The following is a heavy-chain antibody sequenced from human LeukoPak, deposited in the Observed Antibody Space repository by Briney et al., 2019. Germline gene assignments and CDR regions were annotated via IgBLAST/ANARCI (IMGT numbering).Heavy chain of an antibody. V-gene: IGHV3-48*04. D-gene: IGHD2-2*01. J-gene: IGHJ4*02. CDR2: ISSSSSTI. CDR3: ASTGRHCTSTSCSNYFHY. Sequence: GGSLRLSCAASGFTFSSYIMNWVRQAPGKGLEWVSYISSSSSTIYYAGSVKGRFTLSRDNAKNSLYLQMNSLRAEDTAVYYCASTGRHCTSTSCSNYFHYWGQGTLVTVSS. CDR1: GFTFSSYI.